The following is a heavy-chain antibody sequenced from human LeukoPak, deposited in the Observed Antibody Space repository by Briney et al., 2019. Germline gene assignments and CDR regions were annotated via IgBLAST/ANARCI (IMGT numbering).Heavy chain of an antibody. CDR3: ARMTVVVTAITYYYYGMDV. V-gene: IGHV4-34*01. D-gene: IGHD2-21*02. CDR1: GGSFSAYY. J-gene: IGHJ6*02. CDR2: INHSGST. Sequence: PSETLSLTCAVYGGSFSAYYWSWIRQPPGKGLEWIGEINHSGSTNYNPSLKSRVTISVDTSKKQFSLKLSSVTAADTAVYYCARMTVVVTAITYYYYGMDVWGHGTTVTVSS.